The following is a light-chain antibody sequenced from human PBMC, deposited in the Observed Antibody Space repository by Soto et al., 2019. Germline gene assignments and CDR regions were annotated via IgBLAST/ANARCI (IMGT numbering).Light chain of an antibody. CDR1: QSVSSD. CDR3: QRYIKWPRLT. V-gene: IGKV3-15*01. J-gene: IGKJ4*01. Sequence: IAVTQSPAAVSVSPGEGATLSCRTSQSVSSDLAWYQQKPGQAPRLLIYDASTRATGVPARFSGSGSGTDFTLTISSLQSEDFAVYYCQRYIKWPRLTFGGGTKVDIK. CDR2: DAS.